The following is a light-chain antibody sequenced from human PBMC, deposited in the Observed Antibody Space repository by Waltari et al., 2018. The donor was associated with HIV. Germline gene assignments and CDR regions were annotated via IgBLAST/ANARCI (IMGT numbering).Light chain of an antibody. J-gene: IGLJ1*01. CDR3: GTWDTSLAAYV. CDR2: END. CDR1: PSSIATHY. Sequence: QSILTRPPSVSATPGHNVNIPCSVSPSSIATHYVSWPQHIPGTAPKLLILENDKRPSGIPDRFSGSKCGTSATLGIIGLQPGDEADYYCGTWDTSLAAYVFTPGTKVIV. V-gene: IGLV1-51*01.